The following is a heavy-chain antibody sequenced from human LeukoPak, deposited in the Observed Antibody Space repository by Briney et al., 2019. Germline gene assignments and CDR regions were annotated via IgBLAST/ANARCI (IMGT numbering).Heavy chain of an antibody. D-gene: IGHD5-18*01. CDR3: ARGGYSYVFDY. V-gene: IGHV4-39*07. CDR2: IYYSGST. J-gene: IGHJ4*02. Sequence: SETLSLTCTVSGGSISSSSYYWGWIRQPPGKGLEWIGSIYYSGSTYYNPSLKSRVTISVDTSKNQFSLKLSSVTAADTAVYYCARGGYSYVFDYWGQGTLVTVSS. CDR1: GGSISSSSYY.